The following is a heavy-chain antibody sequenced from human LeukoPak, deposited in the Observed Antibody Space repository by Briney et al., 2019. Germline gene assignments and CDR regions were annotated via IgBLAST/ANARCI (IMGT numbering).Heavy chain of an antibody. CDR3: AKLWTEYSSSSRYFQH. D-gene: IGHD6-6*01. CDR1: GFTFSSYA. Sequence: GGSLGLSCAASGFTFSSYAMSWVRQAPGKGLEWVSAISGSGGSTYYADSVKGRFTISRDNSKNTLYLQMNSLRAEDTAVYYCAKLWTEYSSSSRYFQHWGQGTLVTVSS. J-gene: IGHJ1*01. V-gene: IGHV3-23*01. CDR2: ISGSGGST.